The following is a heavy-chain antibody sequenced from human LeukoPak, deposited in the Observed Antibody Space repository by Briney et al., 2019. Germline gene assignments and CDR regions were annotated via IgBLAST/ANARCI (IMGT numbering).Heavy chain of an antibody. CDR3: ARDRTGVVVVPAARYYMDV. CDR1: GGPFSGYY. V-gene: IGHV4-34*01. J-gene: IGHJ6*03. Sequence: SETLSLTCAVYGGPFSGYYWSWIRQPPGKGLEWIGEINHSGSTNYNPSLKSRVTISVDTSKNQFSLKLSSVTAADTAVYYCARDRTGVVVVPAARYYMDVWGKGTTVTVSS. D-gene: IGHD2-2*01. CDR2: INHSGST.